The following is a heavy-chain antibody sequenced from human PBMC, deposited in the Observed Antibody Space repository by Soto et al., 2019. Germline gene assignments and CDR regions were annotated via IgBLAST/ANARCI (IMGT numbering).Heavy chain of an antibody. D-gene: IGHD2-15*01. V-gene: IGHV1-2*02. CDR3: ARDGGYCSGGSCYYYYYGMDV. CDR2: INPNSGGT. Sequence: ASVKVSCKASGYTFTGYYMHWLRQAPGQALEWMGWINPNSGGTKYAQKFQGRVTMTRDTSISTAYMELSRLRSDDTAVYYCARDGGYCSGGSCYYYYYGMDVWGQGTTVTVSS. J-gene: IGHJ6*02. CDR1: GYTFTGYY.